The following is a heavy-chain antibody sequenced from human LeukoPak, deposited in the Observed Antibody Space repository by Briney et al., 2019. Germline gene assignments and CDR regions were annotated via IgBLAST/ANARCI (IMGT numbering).Heavy chain of an antibody. CDR1: GFTFSSYA. D-gene: IGHD2-2*01. CDR2: IYSDGTT. J-gene: IGHJ6*02. Sequence: GGSLRLSCAASGFTFSSYAMSWVRQAPGKGLEWVSVIYSDGTTYYADSVKGRFTISRDNSKNTLYLQMNSLRAEDTAAYYCARHQLSSYYGMDVWGQGTTVTVSS. V-gene: IGHV3-66*04. CDR3: ARHQLSSYYGMDV.